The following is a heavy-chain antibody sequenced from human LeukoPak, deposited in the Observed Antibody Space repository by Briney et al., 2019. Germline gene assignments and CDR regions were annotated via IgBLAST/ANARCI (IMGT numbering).Heavy chain of an antibody. CDR3: AREDFDWQFFDY. Sequence: SETLSLTCTVSGGSISSGDYYWSWIRQPPGKGLEWIGYIYYSGSTYYNPSLKSRVTISVDTSKNQFSLQLNSVTPEDTAVYYCAREDFDWQFFDYWGQGTLVTASS. V-gene: IGHV4-30-4*01. CDR2: IYYSGST. J-gene: IGHJ4*02. D-gene: IGHD3-3*01. CDR1: GGSISSGDYY.